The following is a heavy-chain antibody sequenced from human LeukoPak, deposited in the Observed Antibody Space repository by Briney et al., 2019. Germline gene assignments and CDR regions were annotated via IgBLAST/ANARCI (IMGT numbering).Heavy chain of an antibody. CDR1: GFTFSSYA. CDR2: ISYDGSNK. Sequence: PGGSLRLSCAASGFTFSSYAMHWVRQAPGKGLEWVAIISYDGSNKYYADSVKGRFTISRDNSKNTLYLQMNSLRAEDTAVYYCARDRKGVTYYYDSDDAFDIWGQGTMVTVSS. CDR3: ARDRKGVTYYYDSDDAFDI. V-gene: IGHV3-30-3*01. J-gene: IGHJ3*02. D-gene: IGHD3-22*01.